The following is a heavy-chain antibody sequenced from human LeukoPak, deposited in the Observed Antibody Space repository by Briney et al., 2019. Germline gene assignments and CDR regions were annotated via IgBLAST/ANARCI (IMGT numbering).Heavy chain of an antibody. CDR3: SRDTADDAFDI. V-gene: IGHV3-74*01. CDR2: INSDGSTT. J-gene: IGHJ3*02. CDR1: GFTFSSYW. Sequence: GGSLRLSCAASGFTFSSYWMHWGGKAPGKALVWVSRINSDGSTTSYADSVKGRFTISRDNAKNTLYLQMNSLRAEDTAVYYCSRDTADDAFDIWGQGTMVTVSS.